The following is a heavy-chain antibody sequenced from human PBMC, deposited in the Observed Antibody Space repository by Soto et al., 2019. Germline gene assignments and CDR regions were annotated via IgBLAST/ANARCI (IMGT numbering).Heavy chain of an antibody. J-gene: IGHJ4*02. CDR3: ARESTKGSWSLDY. D-gene: IGHD1-26*01. CDR1: GASVDSSNW. CDR2: INRDGKT. Sequence: QVQLQESGPGLVRPSGTLSLTCAVSGASVDSSNWWSWVRQPPGKGLEWIGDINRDGKTGYNPSLQSRVTMSLDKSKNHLSLTLSSVTAADTAVYYCARESTKGSWSLDYWGQGTLVTVSS. V-gene: IGHV4-4*02.